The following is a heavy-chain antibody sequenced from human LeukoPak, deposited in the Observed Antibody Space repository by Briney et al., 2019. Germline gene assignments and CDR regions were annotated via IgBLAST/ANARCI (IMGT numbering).Heavy chain of an antibody. D-gene: IGHD6-19*01. Sequence: PSETLSLTCAVYGGSFSGYYWSWIRQPPGKGLEWIGEINHSGSTNYNPSLKSRVTISVDTSKNQFSLKLSSVTAADTAVYYCARDTGYSSGWSWFDPWGQGTLVTVSS. CDR1: GGSFSGYY. CDR3: ARDTGYSSGWSWFDP. V-gene: IGHV4-34*01. J-gene: IGHJ5*02. CDR2: INHSGST.